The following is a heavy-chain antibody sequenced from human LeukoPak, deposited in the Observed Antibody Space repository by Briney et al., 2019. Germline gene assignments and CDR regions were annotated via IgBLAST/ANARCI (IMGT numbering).Heavy chain of an antibody. V-gene: IGHV3-64*01. CDR2: ISTDEVTT. J-gene: IGHJ6*03. CDR1: GFTFSSFS. CDR3: ARGGVHCSSTSCYSYYYSMDV. D-gene: IGHD2-2*02. Sequence: GGSLRLSCAASGFTFSSFSMHWVRQAPGKGLDYVSAISTDEVTTYYANSVKGRFTISRDNSKNTLYLQMGSLRAEDMAVYYCARGGVHCSSTSCYSYYYSMDVWGKGTTVTVSS.